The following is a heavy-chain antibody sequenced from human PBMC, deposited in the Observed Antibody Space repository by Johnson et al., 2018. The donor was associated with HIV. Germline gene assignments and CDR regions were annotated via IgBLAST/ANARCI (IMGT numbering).Heavy chain of an antibody. D-gene: IGHD4-17*01. CDR2: ISGGGGNT. J-gene: IGHJ3*02. CDR1: GFAFSSYP. CDR3: AKDQDGDYSVIFAFDI. V-gene: IGHV3-23*04. Sequence: VQLVESGGGVVQPGRSLRLSCAASGFAFSSYPMSWVRQAPGKGLDWVSAISGGGGNTYYADSVKGRVTISRDNSKSTLYLKMNSLRAEDTAVYYCAKDQDGDYSVIFAFDIWGQGTMVTVSS.